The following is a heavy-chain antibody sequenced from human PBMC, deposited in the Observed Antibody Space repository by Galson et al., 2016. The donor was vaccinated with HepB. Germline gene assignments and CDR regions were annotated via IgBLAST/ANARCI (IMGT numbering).Heavy chain of an antibody. Sequence: SLRLSCAASAFAFSGYYMRWIRQAPGKGLEWVSYSSSSSSYTNYADSVKGRFTISRDNAKNSLYLQMNSLRAEDTAVYYCARDSTGSHGSGFDYWGQGTLVTVSS. D-gene: IGHD2-15*01. CDR1: AFAFSGYY. V-gene: IGHV3-11*06. J-gene: IGHJ4*02. CDR2: SSSSSSYT. CDR3: ARDSTGSHGSGFDY.